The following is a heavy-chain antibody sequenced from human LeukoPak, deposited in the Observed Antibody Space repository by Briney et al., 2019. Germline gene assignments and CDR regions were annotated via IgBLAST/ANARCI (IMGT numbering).Heavy chain of an antibody. CDR3: AGNSAYEHYYYYRMDV. V-gene: IGHV1-18*01. CDR2: ISAYNGDT. CDR1: GYTFTSYG. Sequence: ASVKVSCKDSGYTFTSYGISWVRQAPGQGLEWMGWISAYNGDTNYAQKLQGRVTMTTDTSTTTAYMELRRLRSDDTAVYYCAGNSAYEHYYYYRMDVWGQGTTVTVSS. D-gene: IGHD5-12*01. J-gene: IGHJ6*02.